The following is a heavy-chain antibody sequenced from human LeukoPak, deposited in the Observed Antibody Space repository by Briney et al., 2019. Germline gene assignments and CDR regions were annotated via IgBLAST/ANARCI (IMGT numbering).Heavy chain of an antibody. CDR3: ARKPLVRGARWFDP. Sequence: SETLSLTCAVYGGSFSGYYWSWIRQPPGKGLEWIGEINHSGSTNYNPSLKSRVTISVDTSKNQFSLKLSSVTAADTAVYYRARKPLVRGARWFDPWGQGTLVTVSS. D-gene: IGHD3-10*01. CDR1: GGSFSGYY. CDR2: INHSGST. J-gene: IGHJ5*02. V-gene: IGHV4-34*01.